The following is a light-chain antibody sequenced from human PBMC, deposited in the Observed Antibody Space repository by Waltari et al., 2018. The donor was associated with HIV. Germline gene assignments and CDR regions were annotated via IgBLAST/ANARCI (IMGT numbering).Light chain of an antibody. CDR1: SSNIGYNY. J-gene: IGLJ1*01. V-gene: IGLV1-51*01. CDR2: DNT. Sequence: QSVLTQPPSMSAAPGQKVTISCSGSSSNIGYNYVSWYQQLPGTAPKVLIYDNTKRPSGIPDRFSGSKSGTSATLGITGLLTGDEADYYCGTWDSSLSAYVFGTGTKVTVL. CDR3: GTWDSSLSAYV.